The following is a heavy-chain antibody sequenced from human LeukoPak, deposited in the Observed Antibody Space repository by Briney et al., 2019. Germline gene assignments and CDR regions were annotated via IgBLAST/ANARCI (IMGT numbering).Heavy chain of an antibody. CDR1: GFTFSHHG. CDR2: ITGSGAYT. V-gene: IGHV3-23*01. D-gene: IGHD3-22*01. Sequence: PGGSLRLSCAASGFTFSHHGMHWVRQAPGKGLEWVSAITGSGAYTNYADSVKGRFTISRDNSKNTIYLQMNSLRAEDTAIYYCAKRSSTSSGYFDFWGRGTLVTVSS. CDR3: AKRSSTSSGYFDF. J-gene: IGHJ4*02.